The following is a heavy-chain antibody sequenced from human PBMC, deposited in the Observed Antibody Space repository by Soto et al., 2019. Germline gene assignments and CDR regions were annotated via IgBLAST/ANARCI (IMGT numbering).Heavy chain of an antibody. V-gene: IGHV1-18*01. CDR2: INTYNGIT. Sequence: QVQLVQSGGEVKKPGASVTVSCKASGYTFINYHITWVRQAPGQGLEWMAWINTYNGITDYAQRFQGRVTMTRDTAPSTEYTEVRNMRSDDTAEYFGEKSARGEQATDGGQGTLVTVSS. CDR1: GYTFINYH. CDR3: EKSARGEQATD. D-gene: IGHD4-17*01. J-gene: IGHJ4*02.